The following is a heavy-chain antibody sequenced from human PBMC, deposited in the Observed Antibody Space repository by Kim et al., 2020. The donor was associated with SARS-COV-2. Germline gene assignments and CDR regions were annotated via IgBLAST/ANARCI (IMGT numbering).Heavy chain of an antibody. Sequence: SETLSLTCTVSGCSISSGGYYWSWLRQHPGKGLEWTGDTYYSGYTYYNPSLKCRVTISVDTSKNQFSLKLLSVTAADTAVYYCASYTRVRGSDYWGQGTLVTVSS. D-gene: IGHD2-2*02. CDR1: GCSISSGGYY. CDR3: ASYTRVRGSDY. J-gene: IGHJ4*02. V-gene: IGHV4-31*03. CDR2: TYYSGYT.